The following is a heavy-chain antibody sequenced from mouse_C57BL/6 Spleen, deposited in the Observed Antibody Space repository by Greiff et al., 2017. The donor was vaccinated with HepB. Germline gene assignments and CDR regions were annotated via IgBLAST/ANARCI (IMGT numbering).Heavy chain of an antibody. CDR3: TRVTAQAYYAMDY. D-gene: IGHD3-2*02. J-gene: IGHJ4*01. CDR2: ISSGGDYI. CDR1: GFTFSSYA. V-gene: IGHV5-9-1*02. Sequence: EVQVVESGEGLVKPGGSLKLSCAASGFTFSSYAMSWVRQTPEKRLEWVAYISSGGDYIYYADTVKGRFTISRDNARNTLYLQMSSLKSEDTAMYYCTRVTAQAYYAMDYWGQGTSVTVSS.